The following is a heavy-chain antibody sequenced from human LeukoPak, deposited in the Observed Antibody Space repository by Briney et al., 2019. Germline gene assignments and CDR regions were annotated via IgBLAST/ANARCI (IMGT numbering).Heavy chain of an antibody. CDR1: GFTFSTYE. D-gene: IGHD3-10*01. Sequence: PGGSLRLSCEASGFTFSTYEMNWVRQAPGKGLEWVSAISGSGGSTYYADSVRGRFTISRDNSKNTTNLQMNSLRAEDTALYYCAKDHYYGSGTYSDDAFDIWGQGTMVTVSS. V-gene: IGHV3-23*01. J-gene: IGHJ3*02. CDR3: AKDHYYGSGTYSDDAFDI. CDR2: ISGSGGST.